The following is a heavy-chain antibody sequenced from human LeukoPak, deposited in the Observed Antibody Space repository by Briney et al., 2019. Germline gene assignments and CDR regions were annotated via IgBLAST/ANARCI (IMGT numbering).Heavy chain of an antibody. CDR1: GGTFSSYA. J-gene: IGHJ5*02. V-gene: IGHV1-69*13. D-gene: IGHD2-2*01. CDR2: IIPIFGTA. CDR3: ARGKDIVVVPAAIIRSMGWFDP. Sequence: SVKVSCKASGGTFSSYAISWVRQAPGQGLEWMGGIIPIFGTANYAQKFQGRVTITADESTSTAYMELSSLRSEDTAVYYCARGKDIVVVPAAIIRSMGWFDPWGQGTLVTVSS.